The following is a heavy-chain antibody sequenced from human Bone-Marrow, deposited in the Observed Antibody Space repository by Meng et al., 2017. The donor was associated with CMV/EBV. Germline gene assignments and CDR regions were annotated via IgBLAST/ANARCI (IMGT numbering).Heavy chain of an antibody. J-gene: IGHJ3*02. CDR1: GGSFSGYY. D-gene: IGHD3-3*01. CDR2: INHSGST. V-gene: IGHV4-34*01. CDR3: ASQNILYYDFWSGYYDAFDI. Sequence: SETLSLTCAVYGGSFSGYYWSWIRQPPGKGLEWIGEINHSGSTNYNPSLKSRVTISVDTSKNQFSLKLSSVTAADTAVYYCASQNILYYDFWSGYYDAFDIWGQGPMVTVSS.